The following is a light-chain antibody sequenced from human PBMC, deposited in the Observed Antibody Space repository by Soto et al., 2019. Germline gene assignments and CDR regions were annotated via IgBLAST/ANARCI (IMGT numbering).Light chain of an antibody. Sequence: QSVLTQPPSASGTPGQRVTISCSGSSSNIGSNYVYWYQQLPGTAPKLLIYRTNQRPSGVPDRFSGSKSGTSASLAISGLRSEDEADYYCAAWDDSLSGLVFGTGTKLTVL. CDR3: AAWDDSLSGLV. CDR2: RTN. CDR1: SSNIGSNY. J-gene: IGLJ1*01. V-gene: IGLV1-47*01.